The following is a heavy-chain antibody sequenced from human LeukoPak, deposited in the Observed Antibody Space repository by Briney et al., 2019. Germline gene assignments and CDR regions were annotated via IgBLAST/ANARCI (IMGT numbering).Heavy chain of an antibody. J-gene: IGHJ4*02. CDR1: GFTFSRYW. V-gene: IGHV3-74*01. CDR2: MNTDGTRI. Sequence: GGSLRLSCAASGFTFSRYWMHWVRQAPAKGLVWVSRMNTDGTRIDYADSVKGRFTISRDNAKDTLYLQMNSLGVEDTAVYFCASDFTGRDDYWGQGTLVSVSS. D-gene: IGHD2-8*02. CDR3: ASDFTGRDDY.